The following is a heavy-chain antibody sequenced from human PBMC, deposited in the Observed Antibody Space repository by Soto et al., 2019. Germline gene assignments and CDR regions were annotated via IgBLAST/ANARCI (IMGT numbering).Heavy chain of an antibody. CDR2: IWSGGSNE. CDR3: ARGPGTSYFDY. J-gene: IGHJ4*02. Sequence: QVQLVESGGGVVPPGRSLRLSCAASGFTFSSYGMHWVRQAPGKGLEWVAVIWSGGSNENYADSVKGRFTISRDNSKNMLYLQMNSLRAEDTAVYYCARGPGTSYFDYWGQGSLVTVSS. CDR1: GFTFSSYG. D-gene: IGHD2-2*01. V-gene: IGHV3-33*01.